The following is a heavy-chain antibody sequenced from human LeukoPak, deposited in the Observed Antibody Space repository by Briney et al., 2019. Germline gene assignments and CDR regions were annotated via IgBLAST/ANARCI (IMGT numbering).Heavy chain of an antibody. V-gene: IGHV3-21*01. CDR3: ARDGGSLKYDILTGYLPGAFDV. CDR1: GFTFSSYS. Sequence: GGSLRLSCAASGFTFSSYSMNWVRQAPGKGLEWVSSISSSSSYMYYADSVKGRFTISRDNAKKSLYLQMNSLRAVDTAVYYCARDGGSLKYDILTGYLPGAFDVWGQGTMVTVS. D-gene: IGHD3-9*01. CDR2: ISSSSSYM. J-gene: IGHJ3*01.